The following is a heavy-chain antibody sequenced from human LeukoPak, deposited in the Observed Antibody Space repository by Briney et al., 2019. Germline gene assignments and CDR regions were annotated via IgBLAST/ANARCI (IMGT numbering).Heavy chain of an antibody. CDR2: FYPGDSDP. J-gene: IGHJ3*02. V-gene: IGHV5-51*01. CDR3: ARQERRQPLVTIHAFDI. CDR1: GYNFSDYW. D-gene: IGHD6-13*01. Sequence: GESLKISCKASGYNFSDYWIGWVRQMPGKGLEWMGMFYPGDSDPRYSPSFQGQVTISVDKSISTSYLQWNNLKASDTAIYYCARQERRQPLVTIHAFDIWGHGTMVSVSS.